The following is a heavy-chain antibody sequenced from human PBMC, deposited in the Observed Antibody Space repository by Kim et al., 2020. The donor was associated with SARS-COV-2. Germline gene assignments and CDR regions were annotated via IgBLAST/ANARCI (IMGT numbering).Heavy chain of an antibody. CDR3: AKDLGLLWFGELISGNFDY. J-gene: IGHJ4*02. D-gene: IGHD3-10*01. CDR2: ISYDGSNK. Sequence: GGSLRLSCAASGFTFSSYGMHWVRQAPGKGLEWVAVISYDGSNKYYADSVKGRFTISRDNSKNTLYLQMNSLRAEDTAVYYCAKDLGLLWFGELISGNFDYWGQGTLVTVSS. V-gene: IGHV3-30*18. CDR1: GFTFSSYG.